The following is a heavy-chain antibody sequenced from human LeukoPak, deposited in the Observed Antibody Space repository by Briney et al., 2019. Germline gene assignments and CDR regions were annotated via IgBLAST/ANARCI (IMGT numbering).Heavy chain of an antibody. CDR2: IFPLFATT. CDR3: ATASVPGAIEGPFDALDI. J-gene: IGHJ3*02. D-gene: IGHD2-2*02. CDR1: GDSFSYYA. V-gene: IGHV1-69*05. Sequence: SVKVSCTPSGDSFSYYAIQWVRQAPGQGLEWMGGIFPLFATTNYAQRFQGRVTITTDESTTTAYMELSSLRSEDTAVYYCATASVPGAIEGPFDALDIWGQGTMVTVSS.